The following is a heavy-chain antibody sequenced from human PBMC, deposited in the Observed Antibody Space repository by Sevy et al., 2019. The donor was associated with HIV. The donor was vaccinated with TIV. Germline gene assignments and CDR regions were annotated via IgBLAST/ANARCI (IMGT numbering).Heavy chain of an antibody. CDR3: ARAAYGMSLDY. D-gene: IGHD3-9*01. CDR2: LFYSGRT. Sequence: SETLSLTCTVSGGSINSYYWTWIRQPPGKGLEWIGYLFYSGRTNYNPSLKSLVTISLDTSKNQFSLMLSSVTAADTAAYYCARAAYGMSLDYWGRGTLVTVSS. V-gene: IGHV4-59*01. CDR1: GGSINSYY. J-gene: IGHJ4*02.